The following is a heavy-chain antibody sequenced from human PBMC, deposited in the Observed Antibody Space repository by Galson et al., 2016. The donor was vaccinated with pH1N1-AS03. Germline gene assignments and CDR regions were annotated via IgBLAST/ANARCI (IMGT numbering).Heavy chain of an antibody. CDR1: GFTFSIYA. Sequence: SLRLSCAASGFTFSIYAMTWVRQTPGKGLEWVSSIGGTSGTTYYADSVKGRFTISRDNSKNTVYLQMSSLRAEDTAVYFCAKDPSGVGWWEMRGDWYFDLWGRGTLVTVSS. D-gene: IGHD2-15*01. CDR3: AKDPSGVGWWEMRGDWYFDL. J-gene: IGHJ2*01. V-gene: IGHV3-23*01. CDR2: IGGTSGTT.